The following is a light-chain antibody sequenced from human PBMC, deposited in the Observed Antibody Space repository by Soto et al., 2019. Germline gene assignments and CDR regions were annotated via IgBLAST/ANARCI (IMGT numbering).Light chain of an antibody. CDR1: QSVSSK. V-gene: IGKV3-15*01. J-gene: IGKJ1*01. Sequence: EIVMTQSPXTLSVSPGGRATLSCRASQSVSSKLAWYQQKPGQAPRLVIYGASTRAADIPARFSGSGSGTDFTLTISSLQSEDFAVYYCQQYSNWWTFGQGTKVDIK. CDR2: GAS. CDR3: QQYSNWWT.